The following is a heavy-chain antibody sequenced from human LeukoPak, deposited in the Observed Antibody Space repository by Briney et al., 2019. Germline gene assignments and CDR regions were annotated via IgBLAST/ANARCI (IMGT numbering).Heavy chain of an antibody. CDR2: INPSGGST. V-gene: IGHV1-46*03. CDR3: GRGSRWLDP. Sequence: ASVKVSCKASGYTFTSYYIHWVRQAPGQGLEWMGTINPSGGSTTYAQKFQGRVTMTRDTSTSTVYMELSSLRSEDTAVYYCGRGSRWLDPWGQGTLVTVSS. J-gene: IGHJ5*02. CDR1: GYTFTSYY.